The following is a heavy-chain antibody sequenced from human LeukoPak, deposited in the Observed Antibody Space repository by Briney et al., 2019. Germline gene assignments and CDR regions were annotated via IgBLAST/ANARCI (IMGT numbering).Heavy chain of an antibody. CDR1: GGPFSCYY. V-gene: IGHV4-34*01. CDR3: ARGSGRLGEFPSNWFDS. J-gene: IGHJ5*01. Sequence: AETLSLTCAVYGGPFSCYYWRWIRQPPGKGLEWIGEINHSGSTNYNPSLKSRVTISVDTSKNQFSLKLSSVTAADTAVYYCARGSGRLGEFPSNWFDSWGQGTLVTVSS. CDR2: INHSGST. D-gene: IGHD3-16*01.